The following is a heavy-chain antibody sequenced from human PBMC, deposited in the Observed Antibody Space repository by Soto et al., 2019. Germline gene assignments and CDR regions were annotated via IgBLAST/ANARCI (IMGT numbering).Heavy chain of an antibody. CDR2: LSDSGGHT. D-gene: IGHD2-2*01. CDR3: AKDSQSVSVSAARVYGMDV. CDR1: GFTFSSYA. Sequence: GGSLRLSCAGSGFTFSSYAMIWVRQAPGKGLEWVSTLSDSGGHTYYADSVKGRFTIYRDNPKNTLYLQMNSLRAEDTAVYYCAKDSQSVSVSAARVYGMDVWGQGTTVTVSS. J-gene: IGHJ6*02. V-gene: IGHV3-23*01.